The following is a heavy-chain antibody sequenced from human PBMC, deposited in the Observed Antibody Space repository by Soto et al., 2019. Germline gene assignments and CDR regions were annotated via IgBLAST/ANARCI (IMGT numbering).Heavy chain of an antibody. Sequence: SETLSLTCTVSGGSISSYYWSWIRQPAGKGLEWIGRIYTSGSTNYNPSLKSRVTMSVDTSKNQFSLKLGSVTAADTAVYYCARACSSNSCYDVFDYWGQGTLVTVSS. V-gene: IGHV4-4*07. D-gene: IGHD2-2*01. J-gene: IGHJ4*02. CDR2: IYTSGST. CDR1: GGSISSYY. CDR3: ARACSSNSCYDVFDY.